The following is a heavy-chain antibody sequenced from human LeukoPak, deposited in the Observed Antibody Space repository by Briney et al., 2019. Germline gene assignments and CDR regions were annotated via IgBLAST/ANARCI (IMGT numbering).Heavy chain of an antibody. CDR2: IYYSGSS. CDR3: ARGNDPEDY. CDR1: GGSISSYY. D-gene: IGHD1-14*01. Sequence: PSETLSLTCTVSGGSISSYYWSWIRQPPGKGLEWIGYIYYSGSSNHNPSLKSRVTISVDTSKNQFSLKLSSVTAADTAVYYCARGNDPEDYWGQGTLVTVSS. V-gene: IGHV4-59*01. J-gene: IGHJ4*02.